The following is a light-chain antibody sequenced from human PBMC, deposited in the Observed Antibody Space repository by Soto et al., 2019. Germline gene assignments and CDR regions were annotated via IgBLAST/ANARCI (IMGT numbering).Light chain of an antibody. CDR3: QQYNNWPPVT. J-gene: IGKJ3*01. CDR1: NSMSNSN. V-gene: IGKV3D-15*01. CDR2: GAS. Sequence: PGDRPTLSCRASNSMSNSNLAWYQRKPGQAPRLLIYGASNRATGIPDRFSGSGSGTEFTLTISSLQSEDFAVYFCQQYNNWPPVTFGPGTKVD.